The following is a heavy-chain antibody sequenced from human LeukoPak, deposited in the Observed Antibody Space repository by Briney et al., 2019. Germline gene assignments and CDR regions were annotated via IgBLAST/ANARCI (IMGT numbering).Heavy chain of an antibody. CDR1: GDSISSYY. V-gene: IGHV4-4*07. CDR2: FYSGST. D-gene: IGHD3-3*01. J-gene: IGHJ5*02. CDR3: ARELVGNDFWSGCINWFDT. Sequence: SETLSLTCTVSGDSISSYYWSWIRQPAGKGLEWIGRFYSGSTDYNPSLKSRVTMSVDTSENQFSLKLRSVTAADTAVYYCARELVGNDFWSGCINWFDTWGQGTLVTVSS.